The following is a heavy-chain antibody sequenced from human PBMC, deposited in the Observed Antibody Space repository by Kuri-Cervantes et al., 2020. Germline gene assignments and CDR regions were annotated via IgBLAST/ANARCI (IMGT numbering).Heavy chain of an antibody. V-gene: IGHV4-4*02. CDR2: IYHSGST. Sequence: SETLSLTCAVSGGSISSSNWWSWVRQPPGKGLEWFGEIYHSGSTNYNPSLKSRVTISVDKSKNQFSLKLSSVTAADTAVYYCARDLGGGNSEKSIGYWGQGTLVTVSS. D-gene: IGHD4-23*01. CDR1: GGSISSSNW. J-gene: IGHJ4*02. CDR3: ARDLGGGNSEKSIGY.